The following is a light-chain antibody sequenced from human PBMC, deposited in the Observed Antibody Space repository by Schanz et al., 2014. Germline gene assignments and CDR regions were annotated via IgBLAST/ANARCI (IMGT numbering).Light chain of an antibody. CDR3: QSYDSSLSGSKV. CDR2: SNN. CDR1: SSNIGSNP. Sequence: QSVLAQPPSASGTPGQRVTISCSGSSSNIGSNPVNWYQQLPGTAPKLLIYSNNQRPSGVPDRFSGSKSDTSVSLAISGLQAEDEADYYCQSYDSSLSGSKVFGGGTKLTVL. V-gene: IGLV1-44*01. J-gene: IGLJ3*02.